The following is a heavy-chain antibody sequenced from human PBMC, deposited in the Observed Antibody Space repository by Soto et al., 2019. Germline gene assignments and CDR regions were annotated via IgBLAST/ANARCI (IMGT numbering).Heavy chain of an antibody. CDR3: AKDRSSTSCYGFDF. CDR2: INSRGGST. D-gene: IGHD2-2*01. CDR1: GFTFSSYA. J-gene: IGHJ4*02. Sequence: EVQLLESGGGLVQPGGSLRLSCAASGFTFSSYAMSWVRQAPGKGLEWVSAINSRGGSTYYADSVKGRFTISRDSSKNKLYLQMNSLRAEDTAVYYCAKDRSSTSCYGFDFWGQGTLVTVSS. V-gene: IGHV3-23*01.